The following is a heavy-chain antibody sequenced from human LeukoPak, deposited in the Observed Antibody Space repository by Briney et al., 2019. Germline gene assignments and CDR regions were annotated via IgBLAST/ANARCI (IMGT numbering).Heavy chain of an antibody. CDR2: IIPIFGTA. CDR3: ARGYCSGGSCYPFDY. Sequence: GASVKVSCKASGGTFSSYAISWVRQAPGQGLEWMGGIIPIFGTANYAQKFQSRVTITADKSTSTAYMELSSLRSEDTAVYYCARGYCSGGSCYPFDYWGQGTLVTVSS. V-gene: IGHV1-69*06. D-gene: IGHD2-15*01. J-gene: IGHJ4*02. CDR1: GGTFSSYA.